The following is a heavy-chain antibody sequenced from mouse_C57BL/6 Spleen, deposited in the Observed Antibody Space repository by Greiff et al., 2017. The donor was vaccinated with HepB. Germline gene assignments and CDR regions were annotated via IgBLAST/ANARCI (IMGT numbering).Heavy chain of an antibody. J-gene: IGHJ3*01. Sequence: LVESGPELVKPGASVKISCKASGYAFSSSWMNWVKQRPGKGLEWIGRIYPGDGDTNYNGKFKGKATLTADKSSSTAYMQLSSLTSEDSAVYFCAPYGYDEAWFAYWGQGTLVTVSA. CDR3: APYGYDEAWFAY. D-gene: IGHD2-2*01. V-gene: IGHV1-82*01. CDR1: GYAFSSSW. CDR2: IYPGDGDT.